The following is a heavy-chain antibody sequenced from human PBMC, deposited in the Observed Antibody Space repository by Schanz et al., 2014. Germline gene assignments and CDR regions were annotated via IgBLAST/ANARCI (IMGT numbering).Heavy chain of an antibody. CDR3: AREYYDSSGYYYCDY. CDR1: GGTFSSYA. CDR2: IIPILGIA. D-gene: IGHD3-22*01. V-gene: IGHV1-69*04. Sequence: QVQLVQSGAEVKKPGSSMKVSCKSSGGTFSSYAISWVRQAPGQGLEWMGRIIPILGIATYAQKFQGRLTITADKSTSTAYMELSSLRSEDTAMYYCAREYYDSSGYYYCDYWGQGTLVTVSS. J-gene: IGHJ4*02.